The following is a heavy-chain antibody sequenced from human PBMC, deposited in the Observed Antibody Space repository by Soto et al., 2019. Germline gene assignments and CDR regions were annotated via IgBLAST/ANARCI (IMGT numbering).Heavy chain of an antibody. V-gene: IGHV6-1*01. CDR1: GDSVPSSSVT. D-gene: IGHD3-9*01. CDR3: VRVIDNDWLAF. CDR2: TYYRSEWYN. J-gene: IGHJ4*02. Sequence: SQTLSLTCAISGDSVPSSSVTWNRIRQSPSRGLEWLGRTYYRSEWYNDYAEFVKSRITINPDTSKNQFSLHLNSVTPEDAAVYYYVRVIDNDWLAFWSQGTLVTGSS.